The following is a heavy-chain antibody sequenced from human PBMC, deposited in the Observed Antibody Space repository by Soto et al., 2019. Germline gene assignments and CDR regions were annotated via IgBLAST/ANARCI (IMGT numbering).Heavy chain of an antibody. D-gene: IGHD2-15*01. CDR2: IFYSGST. CDR1: WGSIDSNRGY. V-gene: IGHV4-39*01. CDR3: VRHKTIGAEAAKGWLAL. Sequence: SQTLPVTWSVAWGSIDSNRGYCVWNQQPPGKGVEWIGGIFYSGSTYCISSLKGRLTISVDTSKNQSSLQLTSVTAADTDMYYCVRHKTIGAEAAKGWLALWRQGTLVTVSS. J-gene: IGHJ4*02.